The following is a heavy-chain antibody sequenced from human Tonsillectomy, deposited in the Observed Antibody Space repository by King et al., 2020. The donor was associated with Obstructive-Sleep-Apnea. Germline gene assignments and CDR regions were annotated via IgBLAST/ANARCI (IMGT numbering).Heavy chain of an antibody. CDR3: AKDKDSSGWYADY. D-gene: IGHD6-19*01. V-gene: IGHV3-9*01. Sequence: QLVQSGGGLVQPGRSLRLSCVASGFTFDDYAMHWVRQAPGKGLEWVSGISGKSGSIGYVDSVMRRFTISRDNVKKSLYLQMNSLRVEDTALYYCAKDKDSSGWYADYWGQGTLVTVSS. CDR1: GFTFDDYA. J-gene: IGHJ4*02. CDR2: ISGKSGSI.